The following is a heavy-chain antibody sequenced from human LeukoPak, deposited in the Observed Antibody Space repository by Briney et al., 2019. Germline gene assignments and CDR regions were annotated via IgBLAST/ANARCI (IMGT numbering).Heavy chain of an antibody. CDR1: GGSFSSYGYY. J-gene: IGHJ6*04. D-gene: IGHD2-15*01. CDR3: ARDQIGGLGYCSGGSCYPYYYYGMDV. CDR2: ISYSRSS. V-gene: IGHV4-31*11. Sequence: PSQTLSLTCAVSGGSFSSYGYYWLCLPQRPGMGLEWVMYISYSRSSYSNPTLKSRVTISVDTSKNQFSLKLSSVTAEDTAVYYCARDQIGGLGYCSGGSCYPYYYYGMDVWGKGTTVTVSS.